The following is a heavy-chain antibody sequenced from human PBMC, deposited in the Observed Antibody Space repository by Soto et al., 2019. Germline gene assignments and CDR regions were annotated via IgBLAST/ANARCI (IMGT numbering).Heavy chain of an antibody. CDR2: ISGSGGTI. J-gene: IGHJ4*02. Sequence: EVQLVESGGGMVQPGGSLRVSCAASGFTLSSYSMHWVRQAPGKGLEWVSYISGSGGTIYYADSVKGRFTISRDNAKNSLSVQMNSLGDEETAVYFCARETGLRSSGWSYYFDFWGQGTRVTVSS. CDR3: ARETGLRSSGWSYYFDF. CDR1: GFTLSSYS. D-gene: IGHD6-19*01. V-gene: IGHV3-48*02.